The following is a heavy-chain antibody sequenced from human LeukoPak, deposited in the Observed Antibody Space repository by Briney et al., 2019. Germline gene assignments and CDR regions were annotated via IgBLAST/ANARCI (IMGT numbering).Heavy chain of an antibody. CDR2: IYYSGST. J-gene: IGHJ3*02. CDR3: ARDTHNWNDRAFDI. V-gene: IGHV4-59*01. CDR1: GGSISSYY. D-gene: IGHD1-1*01. Sequence: PSETLSLTCTVSGGSISSYYWSWIRQPPGKGLEWIGYIYYSGSTNYNPSLKSRVTISVDTSKNQFSLKLSSVTAADTAVYYCARDTHNWNDRAFDIWRQGTMVTVSS.